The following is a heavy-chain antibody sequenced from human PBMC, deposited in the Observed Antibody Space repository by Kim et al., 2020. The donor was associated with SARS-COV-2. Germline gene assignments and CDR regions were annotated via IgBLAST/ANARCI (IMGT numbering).Heavy chain of an antibody. Sequence: SETLSLTCAVYGASLSDYSWSWIRQFPGKGLEWIGEINQSGSTNYNPSLKSRVTISVDTSNNQFSLKLRSVTAADTAVYYCARLKGGRLKWLPTGNWFDPWGQGTLVTVSS. J-gene: IGHJ5*02. CDR1: GASLSDYS. D-gene: IGHD6-19*01. CDR3: ARLKGGRLKWLPTGNWFDP. CDR2: INQSGST. V-gene: IGHV4-34*01.